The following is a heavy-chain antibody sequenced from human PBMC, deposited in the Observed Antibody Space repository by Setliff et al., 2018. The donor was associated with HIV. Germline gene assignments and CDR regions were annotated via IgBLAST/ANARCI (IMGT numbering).Heavy chain of an antibody. Sequence: KPSETLSLTCAVYGGSFSGYYWSWIRQPPGKGLEWIGEINHSGSTNYNPSLKRRVTISVDTSKNQFSLKLNSVTAADTAVYYCTRDLNLPGGEDFDTWGQGTLVTVSS. CDR1: GGSFSGYY. J-gene: IGHJ3*02. D-gene: IGHD2-2*01. CDR3: TRDLNLPGGEDFDT. CDR2: INHSGST. V-gene: IGHV4-34*01.